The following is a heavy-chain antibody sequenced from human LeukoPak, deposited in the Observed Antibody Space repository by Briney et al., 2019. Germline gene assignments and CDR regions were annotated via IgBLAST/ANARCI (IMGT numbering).Heavy chain of an antibody. Sequence: GGSLRLSCAAAGFTFSTYAISWVRQAPGEGLEWVSSISGSGGSTYYADSVKGRFTISRDNSKNTLYLQMNSLRVEDTAVYYCANGGLWLPTRTAWGQGTLVTVSS. CDR1: GFTFSTYA. CDR3: ANGGLWLPTRTA. V-gene: IGHV3-23*01. D-gene: IGHD3-22*01. CDR2: ISGSGGST. J-gene: IGHJ5*02.